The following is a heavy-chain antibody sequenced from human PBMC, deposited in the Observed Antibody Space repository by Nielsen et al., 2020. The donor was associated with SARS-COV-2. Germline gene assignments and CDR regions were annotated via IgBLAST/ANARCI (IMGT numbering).Heavy chain of an antibody. CDR1: GFRFTSYS. J-gene: IGHJ4*02. D-gene: IGHD3-22*01. CDR2: ITMSGAYM. Sequence: GGSLRLSCAASGFRFTSYSMNWVRQAPGKGLEWVASITMSGAYMYYADSVRGRFTVSRDNAENSLYLQMNSLRAEDTALYYCSKRGEHSSGSYPHYFDYWGLGTLVTVSS. V-gene: IGHV3-21*06. CDR3: SKRGEHSSGSYPHYFDY.